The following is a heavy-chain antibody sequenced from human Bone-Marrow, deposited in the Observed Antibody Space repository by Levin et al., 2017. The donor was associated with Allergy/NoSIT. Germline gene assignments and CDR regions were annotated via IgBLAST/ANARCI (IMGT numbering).Heavy chain of an antibody. V-gene: IGHV4-31*03. J-gene: IGHJ4*02. CDR2: IYYSGTT. CDR1: GDFISSGGYY. Sequence: PSQTLSLTCSVSGDFISSGGYYWSWIRQFPGKGLEWIGYIYYSGTTHYNPSLKSRLIMSVDTSKNQFSLKVTSVTAADTAVYFCARGAYGEYGAPHFDYWGQGVLVTVSS. CDR3: ARGAYGEYGAPHFDY. D-gene: IGHD4-17*01.